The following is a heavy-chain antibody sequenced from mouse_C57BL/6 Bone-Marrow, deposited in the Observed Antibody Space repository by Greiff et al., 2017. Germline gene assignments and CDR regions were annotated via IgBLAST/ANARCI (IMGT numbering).Heavy chain of an antibody. CDR1: GYTFTSYW. CDR2: IYPGSGST. CDR3: ARNDGYLAWFAY. J-gene: IGHJ3*01. V-gene: IGHV1-55*01. Sequence: QVQLQQPGAELVKPGASVKMSCKASGYTFTSYWITWVKQRPGQGLEWLGDIYPGSGSTNYNEKFKSKATLTVDPSSSTAYMQLSSLTSEDSAVYYCARNDGYLAWFAYWGQGTLVTVSA. D-gene: IGHD2-3*01.